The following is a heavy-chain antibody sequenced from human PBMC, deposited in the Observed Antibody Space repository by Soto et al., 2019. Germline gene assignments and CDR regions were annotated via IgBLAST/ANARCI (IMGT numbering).Heavy chain of an antibody. CDR2: INHSGST. J-gene: IGHJ4*02. V-gene: IGHV4-34*01. CDR1: GGSFSGYY. Sequence: QVQLQQWGAGLLKPSETLSLTCAVYGGSFSGYYWTWIRQPPGTGLEWIGEINHSGSTNYNPSLQXRVTISVDTSKIQFSLKLTSVTAADTAVYYCARDKITGLFDYWGQGTLVTVSS. D-gene: IGHD2-8*02. CDR3: ARDKITGLFDY.